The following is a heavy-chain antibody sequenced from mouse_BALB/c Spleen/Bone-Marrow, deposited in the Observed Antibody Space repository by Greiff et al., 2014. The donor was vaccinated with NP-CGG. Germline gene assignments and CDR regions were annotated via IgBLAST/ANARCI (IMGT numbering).Heavy chain of an antibody. CDR1: GISITTGNYR. Sequence: VQLKESGPGLVKPSQTVSLTCTVTGISITTGNYRWSWIRQFPGNELEWIGYIYYSGTITYNPSLTSRTTITRDTSKNQFFLEMNSLTAEDTATYYCARDGGLRGYAMDYWGQGTSVTVSS. CDR2: IYYSGTI. V-gene: IGHV3-5*02. D-gene: IGHD2-4*01. J-gene: IGHJ4*01. CDR3: ARDGGLRGYAMDY.